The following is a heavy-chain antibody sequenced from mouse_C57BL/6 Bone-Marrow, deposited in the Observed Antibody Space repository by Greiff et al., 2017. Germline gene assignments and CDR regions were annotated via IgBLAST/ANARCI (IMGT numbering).Heavy chain of an antibody. D-gene: IGHD2-4*01. V-gene: IGHV5-6*01. Sequence: EVKLVESGGDLVKPGGSLKLSCAASGFTFSSYGMSWVRQTPDKRLEWVATISKGGRYTYYPDSVKGRFTLSRDNAKNTLYLQMSSLKSEDTAMYYCAREGHYDYGRTWYFDVWAQGPRSPSPQ. CDR3: AREGHYDYGRTWYFDV. CDR1: GFTFSSYG. CDR2: ISKGGRYT. J-gene: IGHJ1*03.